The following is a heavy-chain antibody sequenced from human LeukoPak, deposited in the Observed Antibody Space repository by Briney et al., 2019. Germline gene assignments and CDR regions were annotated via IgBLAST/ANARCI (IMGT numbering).Heavy chain of an antibody. Sequence: GGSLRLSCAASGFNFSSYWMSWVRQAPGKGLEWVANIKQDGSEKYYVDSVKGRFTISRDNAKNSLYLQMNSLRAEDTAVYYCARVQVVTANFAYWGQGTLVTVSS. CDR2: IKQDGSEK. CDR1: GFNFSSYW. D-gene: IGHD2-21*02. V-gene: IGHV3-7*01. J-gene: IGHJ4*02. CDR3: ARVQVVTANFAY.